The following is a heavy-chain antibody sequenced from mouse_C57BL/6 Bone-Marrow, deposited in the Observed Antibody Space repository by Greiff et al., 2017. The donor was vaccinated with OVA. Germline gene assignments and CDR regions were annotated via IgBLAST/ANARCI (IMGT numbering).Heavy chain of an antibody. CDR3: ARLWGAMDY. D-gene: IGHD1-1*02. V-gene: IGHV3-6*01. Sequence: EVKLQESGPGLVKPSQSLSLTCSVTGYSITRGYYWNWIRQFPGNKLEWMGYISYDGSNNYNPSLKNRISITRDTSKNQFFLKLNSVTTEDTATYYCARLWGAMDYWGQGTSVTVSS. J-gene: IGHJ4*01. CDR2: ISYDGSN. CDR1: GYSITRGYY.